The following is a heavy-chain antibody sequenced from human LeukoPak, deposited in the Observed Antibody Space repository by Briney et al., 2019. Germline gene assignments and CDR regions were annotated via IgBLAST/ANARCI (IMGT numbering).Heavy chain of an antibody. J-gene: IGHJ3*02. CDR1: GGSISNYY. D-gene: IGHD3-22*01. V-gene: IGHV4-59*01. Sequence: SETLSLTCTVSGGSISNYYWSWIRQPPGKGLEWIRYIYYSGSANYNPSLKSRVTMSVDTSKNQFSLSLSSVTAADTAVYYCARAYYYDSSGYDDAFDIWGQGTMVTVSS. CDR2: IYYSGSA. CDR3: ARAYYYDSSGYDDAFDI.